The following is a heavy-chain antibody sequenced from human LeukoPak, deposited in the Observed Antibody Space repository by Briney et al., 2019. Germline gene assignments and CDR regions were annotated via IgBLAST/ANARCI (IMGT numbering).Heavy chain of an antibody. J-gene: IGHJ1*01. CDR3: AKGYSSSWYAAEYFQH. V-gene: IGHV3-53*05. Sequence: GGSLRLSCAASGFTVSSNYMSWVRQAPGKGLEWVSVIYSGGSTYYADSVKGRFTISRDNSKNTLYLQMNSLRAEDTAVYYCAKGYSSSWYAAEYFQHWGQGTLVTVSS. CDR1: GFTVSSNY. CDR2: IYSGGST. D-gene: IGHD6-13*01.